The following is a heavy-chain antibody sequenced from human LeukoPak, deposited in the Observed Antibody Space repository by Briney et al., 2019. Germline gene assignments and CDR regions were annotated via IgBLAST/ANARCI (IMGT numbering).Heavy chain of an antibody. CDR1: GGSISSGGYY. J-gene: IGHJ4*02. Sequence: SETLSLTCTVSGGSISSGGYYWSWIRQHPGKGLEWIGYIYYSGSTYYSPSLKSRVTISVDTSENQFSLKVSSVTAADTAVYYCARSGSGGWIDHWGQGTLVTVSS. CDR2: IYYSGST. D-gene: IGHD6-19*01. CDR3: ARSGSGGWIDH. V-gene: IGHV4-31*03.